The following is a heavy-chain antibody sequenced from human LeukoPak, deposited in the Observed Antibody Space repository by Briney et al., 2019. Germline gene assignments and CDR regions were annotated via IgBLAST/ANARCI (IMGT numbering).Heavy chain of an antibody. CDR1: GGTFSSYA. CDR2: IIPIFGTA. J-gene: IGHJ5*02. D-gene: IGHD2-2*02. CDR3: AREGEYCSSTSCYSPNWFDP. V-gene: IGHV1-69*01. Sequence: SVKVSCKASGGTFSSYAISWVRQAPGQGLEWMGGIIPIFGTANYAQKFQDRVTITADESTSTAYMELSSLRSEDTAVYYCAREGEYCSSTSCYSPNWFDPWGQGTLVTVSS.